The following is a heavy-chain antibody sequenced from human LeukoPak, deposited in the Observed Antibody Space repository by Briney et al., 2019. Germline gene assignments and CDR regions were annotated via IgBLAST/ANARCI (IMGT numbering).Heavy chain of an antibody. J-gene: IGHJ4*02. V-gene: IGHV3-23*01. CDR3: ARDAPYPVGGTGRVYYFDY. CDR1: GLTFNSQA. CDR2: ISNGGRT. D-gene: IGHD1-26*01. Sequence: PGGSLRLSCAASGLTFNSQAMSCVRQAPGKGLEWVSAISNGGRTYYADSVKGRFTISRDNSKNTVLLLMNSLRADDTAVYYWARDAPYPVGGTGRVYYFDYWGQGALVTVSS.